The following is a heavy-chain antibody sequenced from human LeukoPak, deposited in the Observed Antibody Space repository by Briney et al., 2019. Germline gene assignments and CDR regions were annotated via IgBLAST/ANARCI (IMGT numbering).Heavy chain of an antibody. Sequence: ASVKVSCKASGGTFSSYAISWVRQAPGQGLEWMGGIIPIFGTANYAQKFQGRATITADESTSTAYMELSSLRSEDTAVYYCARAAVSPGIAVAARTPFDYWGQGTLVTVSS. V-gene: IGHV1-69*13. J-gene: IGHJ4*02. CDR3: ARAAVSPGIAVAARTPFDY. CDR2: IIPIFGTA. CDR1: GGTFSSYA. D-gene: IGHD6-19*01.